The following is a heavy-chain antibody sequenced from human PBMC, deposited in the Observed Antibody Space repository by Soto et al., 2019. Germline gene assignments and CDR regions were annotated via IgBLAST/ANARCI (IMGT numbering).Heavy chain of an antibody. CDR2: ISWNSNII. V-gene: IGHV3-9*01. Sequence: EVQLVESGGGLVQPGRSLRLSCAASGFTFDDYAMHWVRRAPGKGLEWVSSISWNSNIIGYADSVKGRLTISRDNAKNCLYLQMNRLRHEDTAVYYCAKGGGDGFCSGGRCYFDYWGQGTLVTVSS. J-gene: IGHJ4*02. CDR3: AKGGGDGFCSGGRCYFDY. CDR1: GFTFDDYA. D-gene: IGHD2-15*01.